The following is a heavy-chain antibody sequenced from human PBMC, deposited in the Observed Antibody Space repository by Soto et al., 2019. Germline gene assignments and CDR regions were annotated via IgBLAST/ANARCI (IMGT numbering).Heavy chain of an antibody. CDR3: ARVLETYYYDSSGYYYFDY. J-gene: IGHJ4*02. CDR2: IYYSGST. Sequence: SETLSLTCTVSGGSISSYYWSWIRQPPGKGLEWIGYIYYSGSTNYNPSLKSRVTISVDTSKNQFSLKLSSVTAADTAVYYCARVLETYYYDSSGYYYFDYWGQGTLVTVS. CDR1: GGSISSYY. V-gene: IGHV4-59*01. D-gene: IGHD3-22*01.